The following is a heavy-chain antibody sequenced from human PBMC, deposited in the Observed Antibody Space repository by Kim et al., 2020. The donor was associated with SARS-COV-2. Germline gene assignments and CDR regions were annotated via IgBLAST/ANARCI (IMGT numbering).Heavy chain of an antibody. CDR2: ISSDGSST. Sequence: GGSLRLSCAASGFTFSNYWIHWARQAPGKGLVWVSRISSDGSSTNYADSVKGRFTISRDNAKNTLYLQMNSLRAEDTAVYYCAKTHCSSTSCYIYYAVDVWGPGTTVTVSS. CDR3: AKTHCSSTSCYIYYAVDV. CDR1: GFTFSNYW. V-gene: IGHV3-74*01. J-gene: IGHJ6*02. D-gene: IGHD2-2*02.